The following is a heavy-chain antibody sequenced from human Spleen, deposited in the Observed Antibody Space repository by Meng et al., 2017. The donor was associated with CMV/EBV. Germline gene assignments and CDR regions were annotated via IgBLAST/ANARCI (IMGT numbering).Heavy chain of an antibody. CDR1: GGSVTSSH. Sequence: SETLSLTCNVSGGSVTSSHWSWIRLPPGKGPEWIGYIYYRGTTYYNPSLERRATIFVDASKNHFSVKLRSVTAADTAVYYCATTRVGITDSGEAIIEAFDSWGQGALVTVSS. V-gene: IGHV4-59*02. J-gene: IGHJ5*01. CDR2: IYYRGTT. D-gene: IGHD3-3*01. CDR3: ATTRVGITDSGEAIIEAFDS.